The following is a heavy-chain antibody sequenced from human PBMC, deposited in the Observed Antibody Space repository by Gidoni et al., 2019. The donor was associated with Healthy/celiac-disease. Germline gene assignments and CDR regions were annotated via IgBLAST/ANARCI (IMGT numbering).Heavy chain of an antibody. CDR2: IFPSGST. D-gene: IGHD3-16*02. CDR3: AREESRVWGSYRLSLRWFDP. J-gene: IGHJ5*02. CDR1: GCSISSYY. V-gene: IGHV4-4*07. Sequence: QVQLQESGPGLVKPSETLSLPCTVSGCSISSYYWSWIRPPAGKGLAWLGGIFPSGSTNYNPPLKSRGTMSVDTSKNQFSLKLSSVTAADTAVYYCAREESRVWGSYRLSLRWFDPWGQGTLVTVSS.